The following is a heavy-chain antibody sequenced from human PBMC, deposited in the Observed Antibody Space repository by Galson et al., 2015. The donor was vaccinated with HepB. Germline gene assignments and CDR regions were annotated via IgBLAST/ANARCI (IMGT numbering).Heavy chain of an antibody. J-gene: IGHJ4*02. D-gene: IGHD6-13*01. CDR2: ISPYTGQT. Sequence: SVKVSCKASGYSFSNYGISWVRQAPGQGLEWMGRISPYTGQTDYAQNFQGRVTMTTDTSTTTAYMELRSLRSDDTAVYYCARFIQQLCDYWGQGTLVTVSS. V-gene: IGHV1-18*01. CDR3: ARFIQQLCDY. CDR1: GYSFSNYG.